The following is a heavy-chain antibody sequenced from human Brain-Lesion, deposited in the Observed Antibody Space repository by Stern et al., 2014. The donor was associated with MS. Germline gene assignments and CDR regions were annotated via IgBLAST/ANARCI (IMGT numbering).Heavy chain of an antibody. CDR3: AGEEDIRYCSGGSCTGNWFDP. D-gene: IGHD2-15*01. CDR2: IYYSGNT. CDR1: GGSVSSTSYA. Sequence: QVQLQESGPGLVKPSETLSLTCTVAGGSVSSTSYAWAWIRQPPGKGLGWVGTIYYSGNTYYSPSLKSRLTISLDTFKNQFSLQLRSVTAADTAVYYCAGEEDIRYCSGGSCTGNWFDPWGQGTLVNVSS. J-gene: IGHJ5*02. V-gene: IGHV4-39*01.